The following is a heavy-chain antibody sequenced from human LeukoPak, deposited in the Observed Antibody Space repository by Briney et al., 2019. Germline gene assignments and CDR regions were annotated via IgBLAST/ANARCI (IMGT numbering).Heavy chain of an antibody. CDR2: INPNSAGT. CDR3: ARGELRFLEW. Sequence: ASVKVSCKASGYTFTGYYIHWVRQAPGQGLEWMGWINPNSAGTNYAQKFQGRVTMTRDTSISRAYMELNWLRSDDTAVYYCARGELRFLEWWGQGTLVTVSS. J-gene: IGHJ4*02. CDR1: GYTFTGYY. V-gene: IGHV1-2*02. D-gene: IGHD3-3*01.